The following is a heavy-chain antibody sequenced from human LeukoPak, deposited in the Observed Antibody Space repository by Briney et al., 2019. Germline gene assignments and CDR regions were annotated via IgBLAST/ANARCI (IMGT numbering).Heavy chain of an antibody. J-gene: IGHJ4*02. Sequence: GGSLRLSCAASGFALSNFEMNWVRQAPGKGLEWVSAISGSGGSTYYADSVKGRFTISRDNSKNTLYLQMNSLRAEDTAVYYCAPLTGGYYFDYWGQGTLVTVSS. D-gene: IGHD1-20*01. V-gene: IGHV3-23*01. CDR3: APLTGGYYFDY. CDR1: GFALSNFE. CDR2: ISGSGGST.